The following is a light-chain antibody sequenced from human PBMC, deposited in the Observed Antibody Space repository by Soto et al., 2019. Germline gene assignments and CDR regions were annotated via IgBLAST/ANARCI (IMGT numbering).Light chain of an antibody. J-gene: IGLJ2*01. CDR3: SSYTRAKTVV. CDR2: DVI. Sequence: QSALTQPASVSGSPGQSITISCTGASSDVGAYNYVSWHQQHPGKAPKLIIFDVIKRPSGVSNRFSGSKSGDTAALTIAGLQAEDEADYYCSSYTRAKTVVFGGGTKVTVL. CDR1: SSDVGAYNY. V-gene: IGLV2-14*01.